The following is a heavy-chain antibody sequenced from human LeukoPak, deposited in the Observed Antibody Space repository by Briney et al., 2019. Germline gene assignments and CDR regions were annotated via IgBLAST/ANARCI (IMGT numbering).Heavy chain of an antibody. D-gene: IGHD6-6*01. V-gene: IGHV3-30*18. CDR2: ISYDGSNK. CDR1: GFTFSSYG. J-gene: IGHJ4*02. CDR3: ANGQHEYSSSSTLFDY. Sequence: GGSLRLSCAASGFTFSSYGMHWVRQAPGKGLEWVAVISYDGSNKYYADSVKGRFTISRDNSKNTLYLQMNSLRAEDTAVYYCANGQHEYSSSSTLFDYWGQGTLVTVSS.